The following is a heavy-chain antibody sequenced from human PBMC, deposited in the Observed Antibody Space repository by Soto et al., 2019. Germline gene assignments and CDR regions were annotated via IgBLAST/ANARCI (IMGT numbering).Heavy chain of an antibody. CDR3: AKGAYYDFWSGYSAFDC. V-gene: IGHV3-23*01. CDR2: ISGSGGST. Sequence: PGGSLRLSCASPGFTFSSYAMSWVRQAPGKGLEWVSAISGSGGSTYYADSVKGRFTISRDNSKNTLYLQMNSLRAEDTAVYYCAKGAYYDFWSGYSAFDCWGQGSLVTVSS. J-gene: IGHJ4*02. D-gene: IGHD3-3*01. CDR1: GFTFSSYA.